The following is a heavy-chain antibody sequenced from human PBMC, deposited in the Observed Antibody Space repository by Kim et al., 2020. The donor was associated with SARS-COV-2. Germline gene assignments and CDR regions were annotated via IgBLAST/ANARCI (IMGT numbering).Heavy chain of an antibody. D-gene: IGHD7-27*01. V-gene: IGHV4-61*01. Sequence: SETLSLTCTVSGASVSSDLCFWTWIRQPPGKGLEWIGYITNSGSTNYSPYVKSAVTISMDTSKNQFFLKMSSVTAADTAVYYCARVGWGRDSWGQGTLVT. CDR2: ITNSGST. CDR3: ARVGWGRDS. CDR1: GASVSSDLCF. J-gene: IGHJ4*02.